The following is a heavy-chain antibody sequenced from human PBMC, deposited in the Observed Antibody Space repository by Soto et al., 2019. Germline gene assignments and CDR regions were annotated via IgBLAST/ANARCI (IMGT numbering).Heavy chain of an antibody. CDR2: ISGSGGTT. CDR3: AKDQAAAGTTDAFDI. V-gene: IGHV3-23*01. Sequence: GGSLRLSCAASGFTFSSYAMSWVRQAPGKGLEWVSGISGSGGTTYYADSVKGRFTISRDNSKNTLYLQVNSLRAEDTAVYYCAKDQAAAGTTDAFDIWGQGTMVTVSS. CDR1: GFTFSSYA. D-gene: IGHD6-13*01. J-gene: IGHJ3*02.